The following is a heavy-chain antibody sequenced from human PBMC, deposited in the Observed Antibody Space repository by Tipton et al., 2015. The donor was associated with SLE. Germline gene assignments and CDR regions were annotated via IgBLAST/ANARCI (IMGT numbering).Heavy chain of an antibody. CDR2: IRYDGSDK. D-gene: IGHD6-19*01. CDR3: ARERIAVGGDASDI. J-gene: IGHJ3*02. CDR1: GFTFSSYG. Sequence: RSLRLSCAASGFTFSSYGMHWARQAPGKGLEWVALIRYDGSDKYYADSVKGRFTISRDNAKNSLYLQMNSLRVEDTAVYYCARERIAVGGDASDIWGQGTMVTVSS. V-gene: IGHV3-33*01.